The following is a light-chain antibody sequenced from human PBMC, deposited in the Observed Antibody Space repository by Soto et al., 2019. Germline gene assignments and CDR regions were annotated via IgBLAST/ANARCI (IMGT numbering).Light chain of an antibody. V-gene: IGKV3-11*01. CDR1: QSVSIY. CDR2: DAS. Sequence: EIVLTQSPATLSLSPGERATLSCRASQSVSIYLAWYQQKPGQAPRPLIYDASNRATGIPARFSGSGSGTDFTLTISSLEPEDFAVYYCQLRSSWPLTFGGGTKVEIK. J-gene: IGKJ4*01. CDR3: QLRSSWPLT.